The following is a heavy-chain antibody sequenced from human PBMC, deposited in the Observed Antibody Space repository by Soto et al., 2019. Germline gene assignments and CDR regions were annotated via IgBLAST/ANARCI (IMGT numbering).Heavy chain of an antibody. D-gene: IGHD3-22*01. CDR2: IHHSGST. V-gene: IGHV4-4*02. Sequence: SETLSLTCAVSSASIITEQRWTWVRQPPGKGLEWIGEIHHSGSTNNNPSLKSRVTISVDTSKNQFSLKLSSVTAADTAVYYCARGSYYYDSSGYYHYWGQGTLVTVSS. J-gene: IGHJ4*02. CDR3: ARGSYYYDSSGYYHY. CDR1: SASIITEQR.